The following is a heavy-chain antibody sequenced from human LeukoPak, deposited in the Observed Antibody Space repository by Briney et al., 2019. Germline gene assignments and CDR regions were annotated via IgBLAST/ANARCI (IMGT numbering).Heavy chain of an antibody. D-gene: IGHD2-15*01. CDR3: ARDSHYSSAPSDY. V-gene: IGHV1-69*04. Sequence: SVKVSCKASGGTFSNDAISWVRQAPGQGLEWMGRIIPILGIAKYAQKFQGSVTITADSSTSTAYMELRSLRSDDTAVYYCARDSHYSSAPSDYWGQGTLVTVCS. CDR1: GGTFSNDA. CDR2: IIPILGIA. J-gene: IGHJ4*02.